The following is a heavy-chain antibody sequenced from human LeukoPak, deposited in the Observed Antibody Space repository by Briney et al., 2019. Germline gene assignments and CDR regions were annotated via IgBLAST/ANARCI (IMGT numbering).Heavy chain of an antibody. CDR3: ASTVVPAAIWRPCWYYFDY. D-gene: IGHD2-2*02. V-gene: IGHV3-21*01. J-gene: IGHJ4*02. CDR2: IGGGDT. CDR1: EFTFSIHA. Sequence: GGSLIFSCAGSEFTFSIHAMSGVRQAPEKGLGWVSTIGGGDTYYADSVKGRFTISRDNAKNSLYLQMNSLRAEDTAVYYCASTVVPAAIWRPCWYYFDYWGQGTLVTVSS.